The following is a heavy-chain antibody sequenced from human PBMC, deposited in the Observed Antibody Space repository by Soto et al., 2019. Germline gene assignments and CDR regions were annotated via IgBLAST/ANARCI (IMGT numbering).Heavy chain of an antibody. CDR1: EFTFGTYA. CDR2: ITGSGGYT. J-gene: IGHJ6*02. V-gene: IGHV3-23*01. Sequence: EVQLLESGGGLVQPGGPLRLPCAPPEFTFGTYARSGFPQPQGKGLEGVPEITGSGGYTFSADSVTGRFTISRDNSKNTLYLQMSSLRAEDTAVYYCAKERYYDILTGPENYYYHYGMDVWGQGTTVTVSS. D-gene: IGHD3-9*01. CDR3: AKERYYDILTGPENYYYHYGMDV.